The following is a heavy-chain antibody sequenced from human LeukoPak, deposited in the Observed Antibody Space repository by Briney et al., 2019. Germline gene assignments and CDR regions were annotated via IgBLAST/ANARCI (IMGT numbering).Heavy chain of an antibody. D-gene: IGHD6-19*01. CDR1: GGSISSGSYY. Sequence: SETLSLTCAVSGGSISSGSYYWSWIRRPAGKGLEWIGRIYTSGSTNYNPSLKSRVTISVDTSKNQFSLKMSYVTAADTAVYYCASATPSSGFDYWGQGTLVTVSS. CDR3: ASATPSSGFDY. J-gene: IGHJ4*02. V-gene: IGHV4-61*02. CDR2: IYTSGST.